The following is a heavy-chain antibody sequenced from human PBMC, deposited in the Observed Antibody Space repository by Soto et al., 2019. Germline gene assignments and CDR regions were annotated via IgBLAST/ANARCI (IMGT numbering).Heavy chain of an antibody. V-gene: IGHV1-2*04. CDR3: ARGYGSSCLGAAFDI. D-gene: IGHD6-13*01. CDR1: GHTFTGYY. Sequence: ASVKVSCKASGHTFTGYYMHWVRQAPGQGLEWMGWINPNSGGTNYAQKFQGWVTMTRDTSISTAYMELSRLRSDDTAVYYCARGYGSSCLGAAFDIWGQGTMVTVSS. J-gene: IGHJ3*02. CDR2: INPNSGGT.